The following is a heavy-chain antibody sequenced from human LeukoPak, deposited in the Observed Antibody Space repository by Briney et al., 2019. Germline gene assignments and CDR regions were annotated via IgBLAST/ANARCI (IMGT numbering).Heavy chain of an antibody. Sequence: PGGSLRLSCAASGFTFSSYEMNWVRQVPGKGLEWVSYTSSGGSTMYYADSVKGRFTISRDNAKNSLYLQMNSLRAEDTAVYYCASRGGYSYGHHYWGQGTLVTVSS. V-gene: IGHV3-48*03. CDR2: TSSGGSTM. CDR1: GFTFSSYE. J-gene: IGHJ4*02. D-gene: IGHD5-18*01. CDR3: ASRGGYSYGHHY.